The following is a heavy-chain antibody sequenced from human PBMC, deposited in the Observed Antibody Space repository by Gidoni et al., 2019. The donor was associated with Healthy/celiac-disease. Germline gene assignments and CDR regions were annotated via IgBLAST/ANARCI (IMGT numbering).Heavy chain of an antibody. CDR3: AREEGSGSQYPLEVYFQH. J-gene: IGHJ1*01. CDR2: IWYDGSNK. V-gene: IGHV3-33*01. Sequence: QVQLVESGGGVVQPGRSLRLSCPASGFTFSSYGMHWVRQAPGKGLGWVAVIWYDGSNKYYADSVKGRFTISRDNSKNTLYLQMNSLRAEDTAVYYCAREEGSGSQYPLEVYFQHWGQGTLVTVSS. CDR1: GFTFSSYG. D-gene: IGHD3-10*01.